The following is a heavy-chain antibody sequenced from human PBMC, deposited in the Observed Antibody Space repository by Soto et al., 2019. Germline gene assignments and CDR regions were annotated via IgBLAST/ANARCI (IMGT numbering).Heavy chain of an antibody. D-gene: IGHD1-1*01. CDR2: ISAHNDNT. CDR1: GYTFTSYG. Sequence: QVHLVQSGAEVRKPGASVKVSCKGSGYTFTSYGIAWVRQAPGQGLEWMGWISAHNDNTNYAQKVQGRVTVTRDTSTSTAYMELRNLRSDDTAVYYCARGRYGDYWGQGDLVTGSS. CDR3: ARGRYGDY. J-gene: IGHJ4*02. V-gene: IGHV1-18*01.